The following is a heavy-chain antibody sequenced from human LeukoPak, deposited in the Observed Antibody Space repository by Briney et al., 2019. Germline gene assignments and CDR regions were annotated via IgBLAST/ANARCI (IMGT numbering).Heavy chain of an antibody. J-gene: IGHJ4*01. V-gene: IGHV3-7*05. CDR1: GFTFGNYW. Sequence: GGSLRLSCAASGFTFGNYWMNWVRQAPGKGLEWVANMKPDGSEKNYVASVWGRFTISRDNSKNTLYLQMNSLRAEDTVVYHCAKHLDLTVVRGLTGWGQGTLVTVSS. D-gene: IGHD4-23*01. CDR2: MKPDGSEK. CDR3: AKHLDLTVVRGLTG.